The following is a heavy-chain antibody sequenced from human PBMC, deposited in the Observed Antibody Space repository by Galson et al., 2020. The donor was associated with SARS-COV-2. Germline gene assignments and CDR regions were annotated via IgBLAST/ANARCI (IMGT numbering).Heavy chain of an antibody. Sequence: LGESLKISCAASGFTFKSHWMDWVRQVPGKGLEWVSHINIDGSVTRYADSVKGRFTISRDNAEDTLYLQMNSLRVEDTAVYYCVRGGAFGTREGDFWGQGTRVTVSS. CDR2: INIDGSVT. V-gene: IGHV3-74*01. CDR1: GFTFKSHW. CDR3: VRGGAFGTREGDF. J-gene: IGHJ4*02. D-gene: IGHD3-3*02.